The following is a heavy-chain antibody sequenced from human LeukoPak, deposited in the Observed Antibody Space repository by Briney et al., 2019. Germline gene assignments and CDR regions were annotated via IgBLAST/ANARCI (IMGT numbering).Heavy chain of an antibody. CDR3: ARVRGVMRPHFDY. D-gene: IGHD3-10*01. Sequence: SETLSLTCTVSGVSISSGGYYWSWIRQHPGKGLEWIGYIYYSGSTYYNPSLKSRVTISVDTSKNQFSLKLSSVTAADTAVYYCARVRGVMRPHFDYWGQGTLVTVSS. J-gene: IGHJ4*02. CDR2: IYYSGST. CDR1: GVSISSGGYY. V-gene: IGHV4-31*03.